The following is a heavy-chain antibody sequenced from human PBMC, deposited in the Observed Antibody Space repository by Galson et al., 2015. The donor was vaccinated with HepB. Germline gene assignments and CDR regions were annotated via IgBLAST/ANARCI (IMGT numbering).Heavy chain of an antibody. D-gene: IGHD6-13*01. CDR3: ARSRAAATIDYFDY. CDR2: INPNSGGT. Sequence: SVKVSCKASRYIFTDYYMHWVRQAPGQGLEWMGRINPNSGGTNYAQKFQGRVTMTRDTSISTADMELSRLRSDDTAVYYCARSRAAATIDYFDYWGQGTLVTVSS. CDR1: RYIFTDYY. J-gene: IGHJ4*02. V-gene: IGHV1-2*06.